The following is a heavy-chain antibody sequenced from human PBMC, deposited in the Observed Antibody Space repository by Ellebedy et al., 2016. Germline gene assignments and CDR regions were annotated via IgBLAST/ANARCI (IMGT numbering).Heavy chain of an antibody. CDR1: GGSISSSSYY. Sequence: SETLSLXXTVSGGSISSSSYYWGWIRQPPGKGLEWIGSIYYSGSTYYNPSLKSRVTISVDTSKNQFSLKLSSVTAADTAVYYCARGPRGGTFDYWGQGTLVTVSS. CDR2: IYYSGST. V-gene: IGHV4-39*07. CDR3: ARGPRGGTFDY. D-gene: IGHD1-1*01. J-gene: IGHJ4*02.